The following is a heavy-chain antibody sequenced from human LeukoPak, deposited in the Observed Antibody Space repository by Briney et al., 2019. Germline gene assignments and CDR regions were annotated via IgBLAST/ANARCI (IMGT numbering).Heavy chain of an antibody. CDR2: IIPILGIA. J-gene: IGHJ4*02. V-gene: IGHV1-69*04. CDR1: GYTFTSYA. CDR3: ARARCSGGSCYYQFDY. Sequence: SVKVSCKASGYTFTSYAISWVRQAPGQGLEWMGRIIPILGIANYAQKFQGRVTITADKSTSTAYMELSSLRSEDTAVYYCARARCSGGSCYYQFDYWGQGTLVTVSS. D-gene: IGHD2-15*01.